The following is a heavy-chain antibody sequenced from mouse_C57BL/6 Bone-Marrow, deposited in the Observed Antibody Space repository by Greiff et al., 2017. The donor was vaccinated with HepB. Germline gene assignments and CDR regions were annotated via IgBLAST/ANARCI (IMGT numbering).Heavy chain of an antibody. Sequence: EVKLMESGEGLVKPGGSLKLSCAASGFTFSSYAMSWVRQTPEKRLEWVAYISSGGDYIYYADTVKGRFTISRDNARNTLYLQMSSLKSEDTAMYYCTIYYGSSYWYFDVWGTGTTVTVSS. CDR1: GFTFSSYA. D-gene: IGHD1-1*01. CDR2: ISSGGDYI. CDR3: TIYYGSSYWYFDV. V-gene: IGHV5-9-1*02. J-gene: IGHJ1*03.